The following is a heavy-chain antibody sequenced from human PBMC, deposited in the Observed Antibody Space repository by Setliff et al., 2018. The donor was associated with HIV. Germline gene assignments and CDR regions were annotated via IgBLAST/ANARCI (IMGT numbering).Heavy chain of an antibody. V-gene: IGHV1-18*01. CDR1: GYTFTSYG. J-gene: IGHJ6*02. CDR2: ISAYNGNT. Sequence: ASVKVSCKASGYTFTSYGISWGRQAPGQGLEWMGWISAYNGNTNYAQKLQGRVTMTTDTSTSTAYMELSSLRSEDTAVYYCARDPTGVMSYSYYGMDVWGQGTTVTVSS. D-gene: IGHD2-8*01. CDR3: ARDPTGVMSYSYYGMDV.